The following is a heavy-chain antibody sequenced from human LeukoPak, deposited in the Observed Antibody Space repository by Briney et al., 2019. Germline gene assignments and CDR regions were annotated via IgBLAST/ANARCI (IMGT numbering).Heavy chain of an antibody. D-gene: IGHD5-24*01. V-gene: IGHV3-33*08. CDR1: GXTFSSYA. CDR3: ARGRDGTDYFDH. CDR2: IWYDGSNK. J-gene: IGHJ4*02. Sequence: GGSLRLSCSASGXTFSSYAVHWVRQAPGKGLEWVAVIWYDGSNKYYADSVKGRFTISRDNSNNILYLQMNSLRVEDTAVFYCARGRDGTDYFDHWGQGTLVTVSS.